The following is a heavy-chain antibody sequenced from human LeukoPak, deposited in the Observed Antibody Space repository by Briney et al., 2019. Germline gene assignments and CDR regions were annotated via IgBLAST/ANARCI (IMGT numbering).Heavy chain of an antibody. D-gene: IGHD3-10*01. V-gene: IGHV3-23*01. J-gene: IGHJ4*02. CDR1: GFTFSSYA. CDR3: AKYYYGSGSSDFDY. Sequence: GGSLRLSCAASGFTFSSYAMSWVRQAPGKGLEWVSAISGSDGSTYYADSVKGRFTISRDNSKNTLDLQMNSLRAEDTAIYYCAKYYYGSGSSDFDYWGQGTLVTVSS. CDR2: ISGSDGST.